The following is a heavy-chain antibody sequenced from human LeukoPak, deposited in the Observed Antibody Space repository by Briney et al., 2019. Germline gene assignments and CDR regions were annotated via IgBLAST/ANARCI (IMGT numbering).Heavy chain of an antibody. J-gene: IGHJ4*02. Sequence: GGSLSLSAAASGFTCSDNYRSWIRKAPGKGLEWVSYISSSGSSKYYADSVKGRFTSSRAKGTNSLELQRNSLEAEDTSEYYRASAKYVILSPFDSWGQGTLVTVSS. V-gene: IGHV3-11*01. CDR1: GFTCSDNY. CDR2: ISSSGSSK. CDR3: ASAKYVILSPFDS. D-gene: IGHD3-10*02.